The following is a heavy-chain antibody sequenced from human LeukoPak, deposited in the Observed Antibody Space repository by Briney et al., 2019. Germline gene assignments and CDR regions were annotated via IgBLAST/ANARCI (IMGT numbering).Heavy chain of an antibody. Sequence: SETLSLTCTVSGGSISSYYWSWIRQPPGKGLEWIGSIYYSGSTYYNPSLKSRVTISVDTSKNQFSLKLSSVTAADTAVYYCARDPRRAFVGDYWGQGTLVTVSS. CDR3: ARDPRRAFVGDY. V-gene: IGHV4-59*12. CDR1: GGSISSYY. J-gene: IGHJ4*02. D-gene: IGHD3-16*02. CDR2: IYYSGST.